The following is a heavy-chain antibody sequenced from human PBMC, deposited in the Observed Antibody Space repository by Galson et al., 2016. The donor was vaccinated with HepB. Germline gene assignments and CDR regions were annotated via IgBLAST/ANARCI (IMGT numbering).Heavy chain of an antibody. Sequence: CAISGDSVSSNSAAWNWIRQSPSRGLEWLGRTYYRSKWYNDYAVSVKGRITINPDTSKNQFSLQLNSVTPEDTAVYYCAGGDPRRIGANFDFWGQGTMVTVSS. V-gene: IGHV6-1*01. CDR3: AGGDPRRIGANFDF. J-gene: IGHJ3*01. D-gene: IGHD2-15*01. CDR2: TYYRSKWYN. CDR1: GDSVSSNSAA.